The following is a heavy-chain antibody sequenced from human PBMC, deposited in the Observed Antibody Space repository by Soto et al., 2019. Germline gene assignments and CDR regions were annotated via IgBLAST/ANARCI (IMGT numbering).Heavy chain of an antibody. Sequence: QVQLEESGGGVVQPGRSLRLSCAASGFTFSTYGMHWVRQAPGKGLEWVAIISSDGSFKSYADSVKSRFTISRDNSKNEMYLQMNSLRGEDSAVYYGVKVGSGLLDNWGQGTLVTVSS. D-gene: IGHD3-10*01. CDR3: VKVGSGLLDN. CDR1: GFTFSTYG. CDR2: ISSDGSFK. V-gene: IGHV3-30*18. J-gene: IGHJ4*02.